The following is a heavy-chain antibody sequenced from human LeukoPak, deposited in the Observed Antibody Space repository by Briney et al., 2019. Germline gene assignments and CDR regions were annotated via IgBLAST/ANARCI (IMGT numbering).Heavy chain of an antibody. V-gene: IGHV4-39*01. D-gene: IGHD3-3*01. CDR2: FYYSGNT. CDR1: SGSITSSSYY. J-gene: IGHJ4*02. Sequence: SETLSLTCTVSSGSITSSSYYWGWVRQPPGKGLEWLGSFYYSGNTYYNPSLKSRVTISVDTSKNQFSLKLSSVTAADTAVYYCARSGRDFWSGTSSGIDYWGQGTLVTVSS. CDR3: ARSGRDFWSGTSSGIDY.